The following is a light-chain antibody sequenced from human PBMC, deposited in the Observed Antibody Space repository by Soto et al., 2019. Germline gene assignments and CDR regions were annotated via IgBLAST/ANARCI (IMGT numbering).Light chain of an antibody. CDR3: QQYGSLPRT. V-gene: IGKV3-20*01. Sequence: EIVLTQSPGTLSLSPGERASLSCRASQSVSGTYLAWYQQKPDQGPRLLIYGISSRSTGIPDRFSGSGSGTDFTLTISRLEPEDFAVYYCQQYGSLPRTFGQGTKVEVK. CDR2: GIS. J-gene: IGKJ1*01. CDR1: QSVSGTY.